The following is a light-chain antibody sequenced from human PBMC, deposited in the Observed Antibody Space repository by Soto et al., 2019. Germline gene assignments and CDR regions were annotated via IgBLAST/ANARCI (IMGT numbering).Light chain of an antibody. CDR3: QQRTTWPPEYT. CDR1: QSVSNF. CDR2: DTS. Sequence: VLTQSPATLSLSPGERATLSCRASQSVSNFLAWYQQKPGQAPRLLIYDTSNRATGIPARFSGSGSGTDFTLTITSLEPEDFAVYYCQQRTTWPPEYTFGQGTKLEIK. V-gene: IGKV3-11*01. J-gene: IGKJ2*01.